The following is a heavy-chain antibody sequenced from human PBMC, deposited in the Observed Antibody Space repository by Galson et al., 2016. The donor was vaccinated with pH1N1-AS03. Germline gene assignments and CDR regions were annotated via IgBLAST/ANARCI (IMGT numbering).Heavy chain of an antibody. CDR3: SRAYYGDFADWFDP. V-gene: IGHV2-5*01. CDR2: IYWNADI. J-gene: IGHJ5*02. D-gene: IGHD4-17*01. Sequence: PALVKPTQTLTLTCTFPGFPLGTSGVGVAWIRQAPANALEWLEIIYWNADIRYRPSLRNRLTITKETSKSQVVLTMTNMDPVDTATYLCSRAYYGDFADWFDPWGQGTLVTVSS. CDR1: GFPLGTSGVG.